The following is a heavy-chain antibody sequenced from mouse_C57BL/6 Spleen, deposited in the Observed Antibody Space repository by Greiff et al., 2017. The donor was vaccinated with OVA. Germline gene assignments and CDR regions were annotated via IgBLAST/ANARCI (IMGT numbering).Heavy chain of an antibody. D-gene: IGHD2-1*01. CDR2: IDPSDSYT. V-gene: IGHV1-50*01. CDR3: ARSGGNFLFAY. Sequence: QVQLQQPGAELVKPGASVKLSCKASGYTFTSYWMQWVKQRPGQGLEWIGEIDPSDSYTNYNQKFKGKATLTVDTSSSTAYMQLSSLTSEDSAVYYCARSGGNFLFAYWGQGTLVTVSA. J-gene: IGHJ3*01. CDR1: GYTFTSYW.